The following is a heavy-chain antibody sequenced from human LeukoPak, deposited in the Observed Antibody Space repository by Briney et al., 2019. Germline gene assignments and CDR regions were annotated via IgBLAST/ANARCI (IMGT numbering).Heavy chain of an antibody. CDR2: ISSNGGST. CDR3: VKQRYWPIAVAGTPGL. Sequence: GGSLRLSCSASGFTFSSYAMHWVRQAPGKGLEYVSAISSNGGSTYYADSVKGRFTISRDNSKNTLYLQMSSLRAEDTAVYYCVKQRYWPIAVAGTPGLWGQGTLVTVSS. J-gene: IGHJ4*02. D-gene: IGHD6-19*01. V-gene: IGHV3-64*03. CDR1: GFTFSSYA.